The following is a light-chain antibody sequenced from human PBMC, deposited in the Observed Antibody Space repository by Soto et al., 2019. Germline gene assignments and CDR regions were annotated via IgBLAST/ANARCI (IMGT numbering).Light chain of an antibody. V-gene: IGKV1-17*03. CDR2: AAS. J-gene: IGKJ2*01. Sequence: DIQMTQSPSAMSASVGDRVTITCRASQDINNYLAWFQQKPGKVPERLIYAASNLPSGVPSRFAGSGSGKEFTLTISGLQPEDFATYYCLQHNSYPYTFGQGTKLEIK. CDR1: QDINNY. CDR3: LQHNSYPYT.